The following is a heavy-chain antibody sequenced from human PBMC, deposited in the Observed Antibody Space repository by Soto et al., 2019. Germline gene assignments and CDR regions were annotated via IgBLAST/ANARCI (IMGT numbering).Heavy chain of an antibody. CDR3: AASIFYYGMDV. CDR2: IYPGDSDT. V-gene: IGHV5-51*01. Sequence: PGESLKISCKGSGYTFTNYWIGCVRQMPGKGLEWMGIIYPGDSDTKYNPSFQGQVTISADKSITTTYLQWSSLKASDTAIYYCAASIFYYGMDVWAQGTTVTVSS. CDR1: GYTFTNYW. J-gene: IGHJ6*02.